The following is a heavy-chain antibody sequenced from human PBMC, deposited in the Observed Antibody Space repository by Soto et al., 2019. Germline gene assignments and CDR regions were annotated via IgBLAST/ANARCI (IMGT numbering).Heavy chain of an antibody. CDR2: FYDSVTT. Sequence: SETLSLTCTVSGGSISSVGYYWTWIRHHPGKGLECIGYFYDSVTTYSNPSLKSRVSISVDTSKNQFSLNLSSVTAADTAGYYCARVHEKCFDYWGQGTLVTVSS. V-gene: IGHV4-31*03. CDR1: GGSISSVGYY. J-gene: IGHJ4*01. CDR3: ARVHEKCFDY.